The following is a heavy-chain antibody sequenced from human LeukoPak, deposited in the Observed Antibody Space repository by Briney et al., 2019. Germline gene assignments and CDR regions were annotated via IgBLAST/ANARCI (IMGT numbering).Heavy chain of an antibody. CDR3: ATRRQQLVMNYYGMDV. CDR1: GFTFSDYY. Sequence: GGSLRPSCAASGFTFSDYYMSWISQAPGKGLEWVSYISSSSSYTNYADSVKGRFTISRDNAKNSLYLQMNSLRAEDTAVYYCATRRQQLVMNYYGMDVWGQGTTVTVSS. J-gene: IGHJ6*02. V-gene: IGHV3-11*06. D-gene: IGHD6-13*01. CDR2: ISSSSSYT.